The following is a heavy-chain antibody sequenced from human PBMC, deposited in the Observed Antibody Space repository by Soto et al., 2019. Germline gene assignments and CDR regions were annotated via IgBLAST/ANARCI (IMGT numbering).Heavy chain of an antibody. V-gene: IGHV4-34*01. Sequence: QVQLQKWGAGLLKPSETLSLTCAVYGGSFSGYYWSWIRQPPGKGLEWIGEINHSGSTNYNPSLKSRVTIAVDTSKTQFPLNLSSVPAADTAVYYCARGGWVRSRFGYWGQGTLVTVSS. CDR3: ARGGWVRSRFGY. CDR2: INHSGST. D-gene: IGHD6-19*01. J-gene: IGHJ4*02. CDR1: GGSFSGYY.